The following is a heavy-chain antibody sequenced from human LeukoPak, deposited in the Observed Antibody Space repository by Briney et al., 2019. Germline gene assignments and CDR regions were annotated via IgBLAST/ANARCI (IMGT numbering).Heavy chain of an antibody. CDR1: GFTFSRYW. Sequence: GGSLRLSCAASGFTFSRYWMHWVRQAPGKGLVWVSRADYDGSDTSYADSVRGRFTISRDNARNTLYLQMNSLSAEDTAVYYCATLAAAGTNYWGQGTLVTVSS. V-gene: IGHV3-74*01. J-gene: IGHJ4*02. CDR2: ADYDGSDT. CDR3: ATLAAAGTNY. D-gene: IGHD6-13*01.